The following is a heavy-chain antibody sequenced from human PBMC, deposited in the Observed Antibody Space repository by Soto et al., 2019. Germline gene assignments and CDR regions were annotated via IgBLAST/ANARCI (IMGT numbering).Heavy chain of an antibody. Sequence: QVQLVQSGAEVKKPGASVKVSCKASGYTFTGYYMHWVRQAPGQGLEWMGWINPNSGGTNYAQKFQGWVTMTRDTSISTAYMELSRLRSDDTAVYYCARDLGVATGEYGMDVWGQGTTVTVSS. CDR2: INPNSGGT. V-gene: IGHV1-2*04. D-gene: IGHD5-12*01. CDR1: GYTFTGYY. J-gene: IGHJ6*02. CDR3: ARDLGVATGEYGMDV.